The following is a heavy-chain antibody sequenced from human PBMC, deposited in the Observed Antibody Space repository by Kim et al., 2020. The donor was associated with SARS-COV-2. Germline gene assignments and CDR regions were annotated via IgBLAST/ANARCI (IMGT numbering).Heavy chain of an antibody. Sequence: GGSLRLSCAASGFTFSSYGMHWVRQAPGKGLEWVAVIWYDGSNKYYADSVKGRFTISRDKSKNTLYLQMNSLRAEDTAVYYCARDGIYGFGEPRFDYWGQGTLVTVSS. CDR2: IWYDGSNK. J-gene: IGHJ4*02. CDR3: ARDGIYGFGEPRFDY. V-gene: IGHV3-33*01. D-gene: IGHD3-10*01. CDR1: GFTFSSYG.